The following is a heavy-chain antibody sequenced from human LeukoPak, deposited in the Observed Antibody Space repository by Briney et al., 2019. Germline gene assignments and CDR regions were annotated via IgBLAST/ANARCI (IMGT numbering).Heavy chain of an antibody. V-gene: IGHV1-18*01. D-gene: IGHD4-17*01. CDR3: ARGYGDYGYFDL. CDR2: INAYNGVT. J-gene: IGHJ2*01. CDR1: GYTFNTYG. Sequence: ASVKVSCKASGYTFNTYGISWVRQAPGQGLEWMGWINAYNGVTKYAQKLQGRVTMTTDTSTGTAYMELRSLISDDTAVYYCARGYGDYGYFDLWGRGTLVTVSS.